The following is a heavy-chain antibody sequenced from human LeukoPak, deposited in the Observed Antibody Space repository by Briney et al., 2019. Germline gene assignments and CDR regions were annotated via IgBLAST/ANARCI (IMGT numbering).Heavy chain of an antibody. Sequence: GGSLRLSCAASGFTFSSYAMHWVRQAPGKGLEWVAVISYDGSNKYYADSVKGRFTISRDNPKNTLYLQMNSLRAEDTAVYYCARDGSGYYFDYWGQGTLVTVSS. CDR1: GFTFSSYA. J-gene: IGHJ4*02. D-gene: IGHD1-26*01. CDR2: ISYDGSNK. V-gene: IGHV3-30-3*01. CDR3: ARDGSGYYFDY.